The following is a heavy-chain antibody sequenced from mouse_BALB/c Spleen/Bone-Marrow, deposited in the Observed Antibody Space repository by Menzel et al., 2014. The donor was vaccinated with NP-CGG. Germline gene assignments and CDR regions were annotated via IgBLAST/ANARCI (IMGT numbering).Heavy chain of an antibody. CDR1: GYTFTSYY. V-gene: IGHV1S81*02. J-gene: IGHJ2*01. CDR2: INPSNGGT. D-gene: IGHD1-2*01. Sequence: QVQLQQSGAELVKPGTSVKLSCKASGYTFTSYYIYWVKQSPGQGLKWIGEINPSNGGTNFNEKFKSKATLTVDKSSSTAYMQLSSLTSEDSAVYYCTRLSLLRGYFDYWGQGTTLTVSS. CDR3: TRLSLLRGYFDY.